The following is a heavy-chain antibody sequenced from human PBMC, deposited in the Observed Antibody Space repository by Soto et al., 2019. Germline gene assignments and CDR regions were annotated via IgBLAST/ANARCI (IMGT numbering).Heavy chain of an antibody. CDR3: ARGPRYCSSTSCFSGVTWFDP. CDR2: ISSYNGNT. J-gene: IGHJ5*02. Sequence: VKVSCKASGYTFTSYGISWVRQAPGQGLEWMGWISSYNGNTNYAQKVQGRVTMTTDTSTSTTYMELRSLRSDDTAVYYCARGPRYCSSTSCFSGVTWFDPWGQGTLVTVSS. V-gene: IGHV1-18*04. CDR1: GYTFTSYG. D-gene: IGHD2-2*01.